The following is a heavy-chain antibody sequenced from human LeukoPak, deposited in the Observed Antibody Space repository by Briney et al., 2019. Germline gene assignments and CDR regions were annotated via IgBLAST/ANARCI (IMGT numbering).Heavy chain of an antibody. Sequence: ASVKVSCKTFGYTFTGYYIHWVRQAPGQGLEWMGWINPNSGGTNYAQKFQGGVTMTRDTSITTAYMELSRLRSDDTAVYYCARERVVTACWYFDLWGRGTLVTVSS. CDR1: GYTFTGYY. CDR3: ARERVVTACWYFDL. J-gene: IGHJ2*01. D-gene: IGHD2-15*01. V-gene: IGHV1-2*02. CDR2: INPNSGGT.